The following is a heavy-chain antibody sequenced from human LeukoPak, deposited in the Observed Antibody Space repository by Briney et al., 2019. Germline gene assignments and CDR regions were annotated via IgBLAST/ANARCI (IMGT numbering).Heavy chain of an antibody. CDR1: GFTFSSYG. CDR3: AKDMRDTYYYDSSVSDDAFDI. CDR2: IRYDGSNK. D-gene: IGHD3-22*01. V-gene: IGHV3-30*02. Sequence: PGGSLRLSCAASGFTFSSYGMHWVRQAPGKGLEWVAFIRYDGSNKYYADSVKGRFTISRDNSKNTLYLQMNSLRAEDTAVYYCAKDMRDTYYYDSSVSDDAFDIWGQGTMVTVSS. J-gene: IGHJ3*02.